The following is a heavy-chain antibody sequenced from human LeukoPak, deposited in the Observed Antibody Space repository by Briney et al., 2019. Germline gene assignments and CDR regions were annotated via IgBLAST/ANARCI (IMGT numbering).Heavy chain of an antibody. CDR2: ISYDGSNE. D-gene: IGHD6-13*01. CDR1: GFTFSSYG. CDR3: AKVYGWRSSSWSYFDY. V-gene: IGHV3-30*18. Sequence: GGSLRLSCAASGFTFSSYGMHWVRQAPGKGLEWVAVISYDGSNEYYADSVKGRFTISRDDSKNTLYLQMNSLRAEDTAVYYCAKVYGWRSSSWSYFDYWGQGTMVTVSS. J-gene: IGHJ4*03.